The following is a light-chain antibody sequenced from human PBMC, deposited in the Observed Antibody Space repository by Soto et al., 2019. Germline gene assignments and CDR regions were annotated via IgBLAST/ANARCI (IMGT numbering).Light chain of an antibody. Sequence: EIVVTQSPATLSLSPGERATLSCRASQSISTYLAWYQQKPGQAPRLLIYDASNRATGIPARFSGSGSGTDFTLTISSLAPEDFAVYYCRQRSTWPLTFGGGTKVEIK. CDR1: QSISTY. J-gene: IGKJ4*01. CDR3: RQRSTWPLT. CDR2: DAS. V-gene: IGKV3-11*01.